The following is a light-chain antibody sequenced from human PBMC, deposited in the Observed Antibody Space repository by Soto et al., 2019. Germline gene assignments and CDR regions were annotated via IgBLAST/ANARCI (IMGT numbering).Light chain of an antibody. CDR2: GAS. CDR1: QSVNGF. Sequence: EIVMTQSPGTLSVFPGESVTLSCRASQSVNGFLDWFQHKPGQAPRLLIYGASTRATGIPARFSGSGSGTEFTLTISSLQSEDFAVYYCQQYNNWPPTFGQGTNVDIK. CDR3: QQYNNWPPT. V-gene: IGKV3-15*01. J-gene: IGKJ1*01.